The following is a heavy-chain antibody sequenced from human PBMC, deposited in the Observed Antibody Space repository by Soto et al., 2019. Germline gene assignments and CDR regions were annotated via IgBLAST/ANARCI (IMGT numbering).Heavy chain of an antibody. V-gene: IGHV3-30*18. D-gene: IGHD4-17*01. CDR1: GFTFSRYG. Sequence: QVQLVESGGGVVQPGSSLRLSCEASGFTFSRYGMHWVRKAPGKGLEWVAVISFDGSYKYYADSVKGRFTISRDNSKNTLYLQMNSLRAEDTAVYYCAKSHDYGYYFDYWGQGTLVTVSS. CDR2: ISFDGSYK. CDR3: AKSHDYGYYFDY. J-gene: IGHJ4*02.